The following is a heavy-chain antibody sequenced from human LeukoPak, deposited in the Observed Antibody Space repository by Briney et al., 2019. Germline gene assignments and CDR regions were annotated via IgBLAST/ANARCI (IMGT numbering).Heavy chain of an antibody. CDR1: GGSFSGYY. J-gene: IGHJ4*02. Sequence: SETLSLTCAVYGGSFSGYYWSWIRQPPGKGLEWIGEINHSGSTNYNPSLKSRVTISVDTFKNQFSLKLSSVTAADTAVYYCARGGERNNWNYRKRPNRVGYFDYWGQGTLVTVSS. CDR3: ARGGERNNWNYRKRPNRVGYFDY. V-gene: IGHV4-34*01. CDR2: INHSGST. D-gene: IGHD1-7*01.